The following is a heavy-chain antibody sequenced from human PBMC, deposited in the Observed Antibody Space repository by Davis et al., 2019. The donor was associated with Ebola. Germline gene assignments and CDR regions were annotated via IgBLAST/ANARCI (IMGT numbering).Heavy chain of an antibody. CDR2: IKQDGGEK. J-gene: IGHJ6*02. Sequence: PGGSLRLSCAASSFPFLHSWMSWVRQAPGKGPEWVAIIKQDGGEKYYVDSVKGRFTISRDNAKNSLCLQMNSLRAEDTALYYCASGDGRGNSYDREGWGQGT. D-gene: IGHD4-23*01. V-gene: IGHV3-7*03. CDR1: SFPFLHSW. CDR3: ASGDGRGNSYDREG.